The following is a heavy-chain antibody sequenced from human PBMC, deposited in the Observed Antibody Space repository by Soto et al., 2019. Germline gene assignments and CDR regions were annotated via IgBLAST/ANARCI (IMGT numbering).Heavy chain of an antibody. Sequence: PGGSLRLSCAASGFTFSSYGMHWVLQAPGQRLEWVAVISYDGNNKYYADSVKGRFTISRDNAKNSLYLQMNSLRAEDTAVYYCARDQVRGVIIGYYYGMDVWGQGTTVTVSS. CDR3: ARDQVRGVIIGYYYGMDV. D-gene: IGHD3-10*01. CDR2: ISYDGNNK. CDR1: GFTFSSYG. V-gene: IGHV3-30*03. J-gene: IGHJ6*02.